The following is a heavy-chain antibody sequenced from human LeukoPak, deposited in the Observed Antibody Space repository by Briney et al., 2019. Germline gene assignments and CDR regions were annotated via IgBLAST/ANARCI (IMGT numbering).Heavy chain of an antibody. J-gene: IGHJ4*02. D-gene: IGHD1-1*01. Sequence: GGSLRLSCAATGFTFSNFAMHWVRQAPGKGLEWVAVVSYDGSYKYYADSVKGRFTISRDNSKNTLHLQMNSLRAEDTAVYYCARAPGYGAAYYFDYWGQGTLVTVSS. CDR2: VSYDGSYK. V-gene: IGHV3-30*04. CDR1: GFTFSNFA. CDR3: ARAPGYGAAYYFDY.